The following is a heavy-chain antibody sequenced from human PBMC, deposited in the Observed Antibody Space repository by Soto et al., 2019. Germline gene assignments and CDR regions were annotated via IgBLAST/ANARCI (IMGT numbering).Heavy chain of an antibody. D-gene: IGHD2-2*01. CDR3: ARHVDVVVPAAIDY. J-gene: IGHJ4*02. V-gene: IGHV5-51*01. CDR2: IYPGDSGT. CDR1: GYSFTNYW. Sequence: EVQLVQSGAEVKEPGESLKISCKGSGYSFTNYWIGWVRQMPGKGLEWMGIIYPGDSGTRYSPSFQGQVTISADKSIRTAYLQWSSLRASDTAMYYCARHVDVVVPAAIDYWGQGTLVTVSS.